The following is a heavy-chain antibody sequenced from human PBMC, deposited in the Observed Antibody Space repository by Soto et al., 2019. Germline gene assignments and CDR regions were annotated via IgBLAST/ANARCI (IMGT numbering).Heavy chain of an antibody. J-gene: IGHJ6*02. CDR3: EAEMTFGKLSVV. D-gene: IGHD3-16*02. V-gene: IGHV1-69*13. CDR2: IFPKFGTT. CDR1: GDTDTNYV. Sequence: SVKVSCKASGDTDTNYVISWVRQAPGQGLEWMGGIFPKFGTTYSAQKLQDRLTITADESTSTVYMQLSSLRLDDTAVYYCEAEMTFGKLSVVWGQGXTVTVSS.